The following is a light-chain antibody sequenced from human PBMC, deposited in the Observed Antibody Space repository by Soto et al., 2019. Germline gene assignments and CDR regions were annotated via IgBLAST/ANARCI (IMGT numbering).Light chain of an antibody. V-gene: IGLV2-14*01. CDR2: EVS. CDR3: SSYTSSSTLE. Sequence: QSALTQPASVSGSPGQSITISCTGTSSDVGGYNYVSWYQQHPGKAPKLMIYEVSNRPSGVSNRFSGSKSGNTASLTISGLQAEEEADSYCSSYTSSSTLEIGGGTKLTVL. CDR1: SSDVGGYNY. J-gene: IGLJ2*01.